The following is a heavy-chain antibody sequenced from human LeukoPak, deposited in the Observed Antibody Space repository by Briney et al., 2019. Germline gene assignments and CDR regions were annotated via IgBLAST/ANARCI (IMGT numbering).Heavy chain of an antibody. Sequence: PGGSLRLSCAASGFTFSSYSMNWVRQAPGKGLEWVSSISSSSSYIYYADPVKGRFTISRDNAKNSLYLQMNSLRAEDTAVYYCARDRKYSDAFDIWGQGTMVTVSS. CDR3: ARDRKYSDAFDI. CDR1: GFTFSSYS. V-gene: IGHV3-21*01. CDR2: ISSSSSYI. D-gene: IGHD2-21*01. J-gene: IGHJ3*02.